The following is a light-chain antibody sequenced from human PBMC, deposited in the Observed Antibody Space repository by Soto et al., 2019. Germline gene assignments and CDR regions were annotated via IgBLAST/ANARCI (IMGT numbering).Light chain of an antibody. J-gene: IGKJ1*01. V-gene: IGKV1-39*01. CDR2: AAS. Sequence: DVQVTQYTSSLSEPAGDRVAITCRASQGISTYLNWYQQKPGKAPKLLVYAASSLQSGVPSRFSGSGSETDFTLTISSLQPEDFATYYCQQSYSSPPTFGQGTKVDIK. CDR3: QQSYSSPPT. CDR1: QGISTY.